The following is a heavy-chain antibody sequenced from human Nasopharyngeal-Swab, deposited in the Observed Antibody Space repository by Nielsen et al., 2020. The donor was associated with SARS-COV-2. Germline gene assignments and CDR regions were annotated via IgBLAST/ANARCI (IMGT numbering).Heavy chain of an antibody. Sequence: SGPTLVKPTQTLTLTCTFSGFSLSTSGMCVSWIRQPPGKALEWLARIDWDDDKYYSTSLKTRLTISKDTSKDQVVLTMTNMDPVDTATYYCARIMVPTVTTDYWGQGTLVTVSS. CDR2: IDWDDDK. V-gene: IGHV2-70*11. D-gene: IGHD4-17*01. J-gene: IGHJ4*02. CDR1: GFSLSTSGMC. CDR3: ARIMVPTVTTDY.